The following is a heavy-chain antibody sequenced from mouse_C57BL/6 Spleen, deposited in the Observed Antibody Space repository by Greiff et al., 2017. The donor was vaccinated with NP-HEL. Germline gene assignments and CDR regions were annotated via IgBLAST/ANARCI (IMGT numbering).Heavy chain of an antibody. CDR3: ARETYYYGSSYGYFDV. CDR1: GYSITSGYY. Sequence: LMESGPGLVKPSQSLSLTCSVTGYSITSGYYWNWIRQFPGNKLEWMGYISYDGSNNYNPSLKNRISITRDTSKNQFFLKLNSVTTEDTATYYCARETYYYGSSYGYFDVWGTGTTVIVSS. J-gene: IGHJ1*03. V-gene: IGHV3-6*01. D-gene: IGHD1-1*01. CDR2: ISYDGSN.